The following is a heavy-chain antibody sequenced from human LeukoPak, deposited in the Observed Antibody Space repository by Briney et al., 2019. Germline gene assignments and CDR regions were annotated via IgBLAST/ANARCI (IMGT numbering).Heavy chain of an antibody. Sequence: GGSLRLSCAASGFTFSSYSMNWVRQAPGKGLEWVSYISSSSSTIYYADSVKGRFTISRDNAKNSLYLQMNSLRAEDTAVYYCARGGYSYGFSSVFYFDYWGQGTLVTVSS. J-gene: IGHJ4*02. D-gene: IGHD5-18*01. CDR3: ARGGYSYGFSSVFYFDY. CDR1: GFTFSSYS. CDR2: ISSSSSTI. V-gene: IGHV3-48*01.